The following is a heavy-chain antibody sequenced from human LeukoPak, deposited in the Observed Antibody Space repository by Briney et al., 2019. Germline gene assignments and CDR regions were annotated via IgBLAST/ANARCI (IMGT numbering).Heavy chain of an antibody. CDR1: GFTFSSYE. CDR2: ISSTSGSTI. CDR3: ARDHSSGSYFDY. J-gene: IGHJ4*02. V-gene: IGHV3-48*03. Sequence: PGGSLRLSCAASGFTFSSYEMNWVRQAPGKGLEWVSYISSTSGSTIYYADSVKGRFTISRDNAKNSLYLQMNSLRAEDTAVYYCARDHSSGSYFDYWGQGTLVTVSS. D-gene: IGHD3-22*01.